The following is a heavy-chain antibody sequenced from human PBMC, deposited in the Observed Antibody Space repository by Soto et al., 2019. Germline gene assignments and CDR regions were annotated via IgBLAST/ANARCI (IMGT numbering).Heavy chain of an antibody. CDR1: GGTFSSYA. J-gene: IGHJ6*02. Sequence: QVQLGQSGAEVKKPGSSVKVSCTASGGTFSSYAISWVRQAPVQGLEWMGGIIPIFGTANYAQKLQGRVTITADESTSTAYMELSSLRSEDTAVYYCARGVTGYSLYYYGMDVWGQGTTVTVSS. CDR2: IIPIFGTA. D-gene: IGHD3-9*01. CDR3: ARGVTGYSLYYYGMDV. V-gene: IGHV1-69*01.